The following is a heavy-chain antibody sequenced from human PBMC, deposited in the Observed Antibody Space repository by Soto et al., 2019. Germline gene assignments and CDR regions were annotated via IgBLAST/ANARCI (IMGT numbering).Heavy chain of an antibody. D-gene: IGHD6-6*01. CDR1: GGSISSGGYY. J-gene: IGHJ4*02. CDR3: ARGIAARESFDY. V-gene: IGHV4-31*03. Sequence: LSLTCTVSGGSISSGGYYWSWIRQHPGKGLEWIGYIYYSGSTYYNPSLKSRVTISVDTSKNQFSLKLSSVTAADTAVYYCARGIAARESFDYWGQGTLVTVS. CDR2: IYYSGST.